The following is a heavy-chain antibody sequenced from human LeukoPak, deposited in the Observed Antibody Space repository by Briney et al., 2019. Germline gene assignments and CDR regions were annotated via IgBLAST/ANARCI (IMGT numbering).Heavy chain of an antibody. CDR3: ARGASRNYYDSSGYRLLFDY. CDR2: ISYDGSNK. D-gene: IGHD3-22*01. J-gene: IGHJ4*02. Sequence: PGGSLRLSCAASGFTFGSYAMHWVHQAPGKGLEWVAVISYDGSNKYYADSVKGRFTISRDNSKNTLYLQMNSLRAEDTAVYYCARGASRNYYDSSGYRLLFDYWGQGTLVTVSS. V-gene: IGHV3-30-3*01. CDR1: GFTFGSYA.